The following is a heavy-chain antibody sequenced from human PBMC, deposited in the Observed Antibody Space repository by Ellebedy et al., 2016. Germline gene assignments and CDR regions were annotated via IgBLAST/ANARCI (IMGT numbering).Heavy chain of an antibody. CDR2: IYTSGST. CDR3: ARGPVVPAAYTPYYFDY. D-gene: IGHD2-2*01. V-gene: IGHV4-59*10. CDR1: GGSFSGYY. Sequence: SETLSLTXAVYGGSFSGYYWSWIRQPAGKGLEWIGRIYTSGSTNYNPSLKSRVTMSVDTSKNQFSLKLSSVTAADTAVYYCARGPVVPAAYTPYYFDYWGQGTLVTVSS. J-gene: IGHJ4*02.